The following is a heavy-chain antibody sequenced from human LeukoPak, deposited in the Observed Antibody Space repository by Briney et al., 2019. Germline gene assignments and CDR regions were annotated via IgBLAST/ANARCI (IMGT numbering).Heavy chain of an antibody. V-gene: IGHV3-7*01. D-gene: IGHD4/OR15-4a*01. CDR2: IKQDGNEK. Sequence: GSLRLSCAASGFTFSSYWMSWVRQAPGKGLEWVANIKQDGNEKYYADTVKGRFTISRDNGKNSLDLQMNSLRADDTAFYYCARDTLGEGEDANYAVYYFDYWGQGTVVTVSS. CDR3: ARDTLGEGEDANYAVYYFDY. J-gene: IGHJ4*02. CDR1: GFTFSSYW.